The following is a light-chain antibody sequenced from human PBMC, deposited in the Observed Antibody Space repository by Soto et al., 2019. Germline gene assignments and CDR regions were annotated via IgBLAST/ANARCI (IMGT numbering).Light chain of an antibody. Sequence: QSALAQPPSASGSPGESVTISCTGTSSDIGAYNYVSWYQQHPGKAPKFMSYEVSKRPSGVPDRFSGSKSGNTASLTVSGLQAEDEADYYCSAYAGRYTFVFGTGTKVTVL. CDR3: SAYAGRYTFV. J-gene: IGLJ1*01. CDR1: SSDIGAYNY. CDR2: EVS. V-gene: IGLV2-8*01.